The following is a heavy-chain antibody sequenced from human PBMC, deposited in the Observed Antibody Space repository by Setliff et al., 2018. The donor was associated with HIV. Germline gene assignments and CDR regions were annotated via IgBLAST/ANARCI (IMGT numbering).Heavy chain of an antibody. D-gene: IGHD3-22*01. J-gene: IGHJ4*02. CDR3: ASGEPYYYDSTGYSGNYFDY. CDR2: IYHGGST. CDR1: GGSISSSNW. V-gene: IGHV4-4*02. Sequence: PSETLSLTCAVSGGSISSSNWWSWVRQPPGKGLEWIGEIYHGGSTNYNPSLKSRVTISVDKSKNQFSPKLASVTAADTAVYYCASGEPYYYDSTGYSGNYFDYWGQGTLVTVSS.